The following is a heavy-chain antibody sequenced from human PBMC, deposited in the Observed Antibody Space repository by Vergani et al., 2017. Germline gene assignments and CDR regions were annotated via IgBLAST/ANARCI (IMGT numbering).Heavy chain of an antibody. D-gene: IGHD3-16*01. CDR2: ISAYNGNT. CDR1: GYTFTSYG. J-gene: IGHJ6*02. CDR3: AGESLVGGESVYYYGMDV. V-gene: IGHV1-18*01. Sequence: QVQLVQSGAEVKKPGASVKVSCKASGYTFTSYGISWVRQAPGQGLEWMGWISAYNGNTNYAQKLQGRVTMTTDTSTSTAYMELRSLRSDDTAVYYCAGESLVGGESVYYYGMDVWGQGTTVTVSS.